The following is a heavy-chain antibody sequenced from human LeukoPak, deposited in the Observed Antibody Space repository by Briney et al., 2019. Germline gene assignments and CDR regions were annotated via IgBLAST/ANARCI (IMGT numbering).Heavy chain of an antibody. CDR2: ISGSGGTT. J-gene: IGHJ3*02. D-gene: IGHD2-21*02. Sequence: GGSLRLSCAASGFTFSIYAMTWVRQAPGKGLASGSGISGSGGTTYFADSVKGRFTISRDNSKITLYLQMNSLRADDTAVYYCAKDSAVVTSHSFDIWGQGTMVTVSS. V-gene: IGHV3-23*01. CDR1: GFTFSIYA. CDR3: AKDSAVVTSHSFDI.